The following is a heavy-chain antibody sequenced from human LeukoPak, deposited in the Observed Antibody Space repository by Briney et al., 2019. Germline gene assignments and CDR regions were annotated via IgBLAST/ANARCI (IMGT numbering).Heavy chain of an antibody. Sequence: GESLKISCKGSGYSFTSYWIGWVRQMPGKGLEWMGIIYPGDSDTRYSPSFQGQVTISADKSISTAYLQWSSLKASDTGMYYCARSGSRSSSWYPYFGYWGQGTLVTVSS. D-gene: IGHD6-13*01. CDR3: ARSGSRSSSWYPYFGY. V-gene: IGHV5-51*01. CDR2: IYPGDSDT. CDR1: GYSFTSYW. J-gene: IGHJ4*02.